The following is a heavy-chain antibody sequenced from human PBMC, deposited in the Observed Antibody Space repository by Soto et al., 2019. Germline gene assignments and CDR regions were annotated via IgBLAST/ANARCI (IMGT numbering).Heavy chain of an antibody. CDR2: IIPMFGTP. CDR1: GDSFTSYP. CDR3: ARNGVAGMDF. V-gene: IGHV1-69*06. J-gene: IGHJ4*02. Sequence: QVQLVQSGAEVKKPGSSVKVSCKASGDSFTSYPISWLRQAPGQGLEWMGGIIPMFGTPNYAQKFQGRLTITADKSTSTAYMELSGLRSEDTAVYYCARNGVAGMDFWGQGTLVTVSS. D-gene: IGHD3-3*01.